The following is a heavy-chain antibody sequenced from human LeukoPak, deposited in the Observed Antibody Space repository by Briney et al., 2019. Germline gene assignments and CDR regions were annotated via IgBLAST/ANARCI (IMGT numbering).Heavy chain of an antibody. J-gene: IGHJ6*03. CDR1: GGSISSYY. D-gene: IGHD2/OR15-2a*01. CDR3: ARGGHHDPAHDYFHQYMDV. CDR2: IYAGGGT. Sequence: PSETLSLTCIVSGGSISSYYWSWIRQPAGKGLEWIGRIYAGGGTNYISSLKSRVTMSVDTPKNQFSLDLSSVTAADTAVYYCARGGHHDPAHDYFHQYMDVWGKGTTVTVS. V-gene: IGHV4-4*07.